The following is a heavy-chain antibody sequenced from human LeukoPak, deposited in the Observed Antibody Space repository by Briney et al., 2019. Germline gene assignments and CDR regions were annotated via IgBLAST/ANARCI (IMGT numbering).Heavy chain of an antibody. CDR2: IIQDGSVK. V-gene: IGHV3-7*01. J-gene: IGHJ4*02. CDR3: ARNPPSLDY. CDR1: GFTLSSYW. Sequence: GGSLRLSCAASGFTLSSYWMSWVRQAPGKGLEWVANIIQDGSVKYYVDSVKDRFTVSRDNAKNSLYLQMNSLRAEDTAVYYCARNPPSLDYWGRGILVTVSS.